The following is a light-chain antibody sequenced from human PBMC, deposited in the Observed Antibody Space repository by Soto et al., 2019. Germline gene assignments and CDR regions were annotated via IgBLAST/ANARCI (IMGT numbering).Light chain of an antibody. V-gene: IGKV1-5*03. Sequence: DIQMTQSPSTLSGSVGDRVTIPFRASQTISSWLAWYQQKPGKARKLLIYKASTLEGGVPSRFSGSGSGTDFTLTISSLQPDDFATYYCQQYNSYWTFGQGTKVDI. CDR2: KAS. CDR1: QTISSW. CDR3: QQYNSYWT. J-gene: IGKJ1*01.